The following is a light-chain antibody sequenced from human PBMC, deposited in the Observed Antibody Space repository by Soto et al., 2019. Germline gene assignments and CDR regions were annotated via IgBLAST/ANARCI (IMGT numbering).Light chain of an antibody. V-gene: IGKV1-27*01. CDR1: QGIRNF. J-gene: IGKJ3*01. Sequence: DIQMTQSPTSLSASVGDRVTITCRASQGIRNFVAWYQQKPGKPPKLLSYAASTLQSGVPSRFSGSGSGTDFSITINSLQPEDVATYSCQKYSSVPVFGPGTKVEI. CDR2: AAS. CDR3: QKYSSVPV.